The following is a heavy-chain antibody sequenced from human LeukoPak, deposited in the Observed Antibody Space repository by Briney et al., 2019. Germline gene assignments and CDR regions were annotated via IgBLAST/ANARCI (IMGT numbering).Heavy chain of an antibody. D-gene: IGHD3-22*01. V-gene: IGHV1-58*01. CDR2: SVVGSGNT. CDR1: GFPLTSSA. J-gene: IGHJ3*01. Sequence: GPSEKVSYKASGFPLTSSAVQWVRRARGQRGECLGWSVVGSGNTNYAQKFQEGVTITRDMSTSLVYMELSSLRSEDTAVYYWAAEAAYYYDSRDAFEVWGQATMVTVSS. CDR3: AAEAAYYYDSRDAFEV.